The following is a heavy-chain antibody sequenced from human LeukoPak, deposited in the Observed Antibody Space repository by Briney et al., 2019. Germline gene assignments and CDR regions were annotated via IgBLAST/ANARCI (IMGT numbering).Heavy chain of an antibody. Sequence: SETLSLTCTVSGGSISSNSNYRAWIRQPPGRGLEWIGSISYGGSTYYSPSLESRVTISVDTSKNQFSLRLSSVTAADTAVYYCARQALWFFDHWGQGTLVIVSS. J-gene: IGHJ4*02. CDR1: GGSISSNSNY. CDR3: ARQALWFFDH. CDR2: ISYGGST. V-gene: IGHV4-39*01. D-gene: IGHD2-21*01.